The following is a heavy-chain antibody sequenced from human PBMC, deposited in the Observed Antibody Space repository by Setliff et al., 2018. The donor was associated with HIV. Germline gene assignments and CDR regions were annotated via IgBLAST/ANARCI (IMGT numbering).Heavy chain of an antibody. CDR2: ITSSGGTT. CDR3: AKDPPYYYFYMDV. CDR1: GFTFSNYA. V-gene: IGHV3-23*01. J-gene: IGHJ6*03. Sequence: GGSLRLSCAASGFTFSNYAMSWVRQAPGKGLEWVSAITSSGGTTYYADSVKGRFTVSRDNSKNTLYLQMNSLRAEDTAVYYCAKDPPYYYFYMDVWGKGTTVTVSS.